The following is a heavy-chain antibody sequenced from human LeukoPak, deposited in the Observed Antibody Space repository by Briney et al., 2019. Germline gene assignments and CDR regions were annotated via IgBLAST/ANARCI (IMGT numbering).Heavy chain of an antibody. Sequence: SVKVSCKASGYTFTGYYMHWVRQAPGQGLEWMGWINPNSGGTNYAQKFQGRVTMTRDTSISTAYMELSRLRSDDTAVYYCARVIIQEWLVRYYFDYWGQGTLVTVSS. CDR3: ARVIIQEWLVRYYFDY. CDR1: GYTFTGYY. V-gene: IGHV1-2*02. D-gene: IGHD6-19*01. CDR2: INPNSGGT. J-gene: IGHJ4*02.